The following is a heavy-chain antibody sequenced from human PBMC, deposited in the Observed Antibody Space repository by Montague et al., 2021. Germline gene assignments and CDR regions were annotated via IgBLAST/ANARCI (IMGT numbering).Heavy chain of an antibody. D-gene: IGHD2/OR15-2a*01. CDR3: ATLPAYSTTWYYFDS. J-gene: IGHJ4*02. CDR1: GSSISSPDW. V-gene: IGHV4-4*02. Sequence: SETLSLTCAVSGSSISSPDWWCCGRHAPGKGLEWIGDIYHNGNTNFNPSLKSRVTISVDNSKNQFSLQLTSATAADAAVYYCATLPAYSTTWYYFDSWGQGTQVTVSS. CDR2: IYHNGNT.